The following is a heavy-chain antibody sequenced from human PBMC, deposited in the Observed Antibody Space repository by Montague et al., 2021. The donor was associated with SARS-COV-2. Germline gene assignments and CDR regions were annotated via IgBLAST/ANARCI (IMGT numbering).Heavy chain of an antibody. V-gene: IGHV4-59*01. CDR3: ARATAAGTNFDY. CDR2: IYYSGST. D-gene: IGHD6-13*01. Sequence: SETLSLTCTVSGGSISSYYWSWIRQPPGKGLEWIGYIYYSGSTNYNPSLKSRVTISVDTSKNQFSLKLISVTAADTAVYYCARATAAGTNFDYWVQGTLVTVSS. CDR1: GGSISSYY. J-gene: IGHJ4*02.